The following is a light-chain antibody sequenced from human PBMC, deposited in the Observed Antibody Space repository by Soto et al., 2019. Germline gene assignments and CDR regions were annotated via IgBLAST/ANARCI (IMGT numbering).Light chain of an antibody. CDR2: GAS. V-gene: IGKV3-15*01. Sequence: EIVMTQSPATLSMSPGERATLSCRASQSISTKVAWYQQKPGQAPRLLIYGASTRATGVPARFSGGGSGTEFTLSISSLQSEHFAVYYCQQYNSWPLTFGGGTKVEIK. CDR1: QSISTK. CDR3: QQYNSWPLT. J-gene: IGKJ4*01.